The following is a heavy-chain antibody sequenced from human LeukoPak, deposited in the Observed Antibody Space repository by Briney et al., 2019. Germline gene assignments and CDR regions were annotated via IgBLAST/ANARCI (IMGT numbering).Heavy chain of an antibody. Sequence: PGGSLRLSCAASGFTFSSYAMHWVRQAPGKGLEWVANIKQDGSDKYSVDSVKGRFTISRDNAKNSLYLQMNSLRAEDTAVYYCARDQGYSSSQGAFDIWGQGTMVTVSS. J-gene: IGHJ3*02. CDR2: IKQDGSDK. V-gene: IGHV3-7*01. D-gene: IGHD6-13*01. CDR1: GFTFSSYA. CDR3: ARDQGYSSSQGAFDI.